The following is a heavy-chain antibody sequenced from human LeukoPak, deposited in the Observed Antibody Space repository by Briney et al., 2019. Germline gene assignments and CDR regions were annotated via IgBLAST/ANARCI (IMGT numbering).Heavy chain of an antibody. D-gene: IGHD6-13*01. CDR3: AREAVAPSGIAAAGTSFHFDY. Sequence: VGSLRLSCAASGFTFSSYGMHWVRQAPGKGLEWVAVIWYDGSNKYYADSVKGRFTISRDNSKNTLYLQMNSLRAEDTAVYYCAREAVAPSGIAAAGTSFHFDYWGQGTLVTVSS. CDR2: IWYDGSNK. J-gene: IGHJ4*02. CDR1: GFTFSSYG. V-gene: IGHV3-33*01.